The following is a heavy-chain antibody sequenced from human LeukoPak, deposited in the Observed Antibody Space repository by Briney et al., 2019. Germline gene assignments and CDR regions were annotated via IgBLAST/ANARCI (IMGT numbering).Heavy chain of an antibody. CDR2: IKQDGSEK. CDR3: ASGPEGGSDAFDI. D-gene: IGHD2-15*01. Sequence: QPGGSLRLSCAASGFTFSSYAMSWVRQAPGKGLEWVANIKQDGSEKYYVDSVKGRFTISRDNAKNSLYLQMNSLRAEDTAVYYCASGPEGGSDAFDIWGQGTMVTVSS. CDR1: GFTFSSYA. J-gene: IGHJ3*02. V-gene: IGHV3-7*01.